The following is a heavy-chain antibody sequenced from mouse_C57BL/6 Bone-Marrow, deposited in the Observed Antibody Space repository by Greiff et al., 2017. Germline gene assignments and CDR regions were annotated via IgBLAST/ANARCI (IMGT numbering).Heavy chain of an antibody. CDR1: GFSINSDCY. CDR3: ASITTVYYYAMDY. Sequence: VQLQQSGPSLVRPSQTLSLTCTVTGFSINSDCYWIWIRQFPGNKLEYIGYTFYSGITYYNPSLESRTYITRDTSKNQFSLKLSSVTTEDTATYYCASITTVYYYAMDYWGQGTSVTVSS. D-gene: IGHD1-1*01. CDR2: TFYSGIT. J-gene: IGHJ4*01. V-gene: IGHV3-3*01.